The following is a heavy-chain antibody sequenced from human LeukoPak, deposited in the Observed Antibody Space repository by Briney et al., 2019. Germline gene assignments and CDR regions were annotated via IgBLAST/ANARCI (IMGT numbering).Heavy chain of an antibody. V-gene: IGHV3-48*04. J-gene: IGHJ6*02. CDR1: GFTFSSYA. CDR2: ISSSSSTI. Sequence: GGSLRLSCAASGFTFSSYAMSWVRQAPGKGLEWVSYISSSSSTIYYADSVKGRFTISRDNAKNSLYLQMNSLRAEDTAVYYCARDGYCSSTSCEYYYYGMDVWGQGTTVTVSS. CDR3: ARDGYCSSTSCEYYYYGMDV. D-gene: IGHD2-2*03.